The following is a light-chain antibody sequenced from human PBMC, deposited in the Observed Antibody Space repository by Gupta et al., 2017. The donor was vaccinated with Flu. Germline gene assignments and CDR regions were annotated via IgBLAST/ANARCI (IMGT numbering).Light chain of an antibody. CDR1: QGRVNIVGNTY. CDR3: MQGAHWPWA. Sequence: VMTQCSLCLPVPLRRPASIACSSRQGRVNIVGNTYLHWFQQRPGQSPRRLIYRVSYRESGVPDRFSGSGSGTDFTLKISRVEAEDVGVYYCMQGAHWPWAFGQGTKVEIE. J-gene: IGKJ1*01. CDR2: RVS. V-gene: IGKV2-30*01.